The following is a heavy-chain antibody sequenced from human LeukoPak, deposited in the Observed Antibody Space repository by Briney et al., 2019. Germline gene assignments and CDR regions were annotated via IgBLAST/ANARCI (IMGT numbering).Heavy chain of an antibody. D-gene: IGHD6-6*01. V-gene: IGHV3-48*01. Sequence: GGSLRLSCAASGFSFSTYGMNWVRQAPGKGLEWVSYINLNSRTIDYADSVRGRFTISRDNAKSSLYLQMNSLRAEDTAVYYCARGGAARPDYWGQGTLVTVFS. CDR2: INLNSRTI. CDR1: GFSFSTYG. J-gene: IGHJ4*02. CDR3: ARGGAARPDY.